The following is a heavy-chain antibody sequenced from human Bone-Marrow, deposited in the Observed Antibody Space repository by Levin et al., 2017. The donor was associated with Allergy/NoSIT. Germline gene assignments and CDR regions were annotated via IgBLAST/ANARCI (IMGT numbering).Heavy chain of an antibody. CDR2: INPNTGGA. CDR3: ARDEEFCSTTTCLRWFDP. V-gene: IGHV1-2*06. J-gene: IGHJ5*02. Sequence: PGGSLRLSCKTSGSTFTGQALNWVRQAPGQGLEWMGRINPNTGGANYAQRFKGRVTLTRDASIRTAYMEIRRLRSDDTAVYFCARDEEFCSTTTCLRWFDPWGQGTLVTVSS. CDR1: GSTFTGQA. D-gene: IGHD2-2*01.